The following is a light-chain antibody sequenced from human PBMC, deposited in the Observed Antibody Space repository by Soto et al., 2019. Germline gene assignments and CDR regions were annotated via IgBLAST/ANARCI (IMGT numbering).Light chain of an antibody. Sequence: QSALTQPRSVSGSPGQSVTISCTRTSSYIGPYDHVARYQQHPGKAPKLIIFAVSKRPSGVPDRFSGSKSGNTASLTISGLQAEDEADYYCSSYAGNYIYVFATGTKVTVL. CDR1: SSYIGPYDH. CDR2: AVS. CDR3: SSYAGNYIYV. V-gene: IGLV2-11*01. J-gene: IGLJ1*01.